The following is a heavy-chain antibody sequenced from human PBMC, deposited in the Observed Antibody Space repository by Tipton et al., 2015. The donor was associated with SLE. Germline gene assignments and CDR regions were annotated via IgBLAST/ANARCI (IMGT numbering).Heavy chain of an antibody. D-gene: IGHD3-22*01. J-gene: IGHJ4*02. CDR3: ARDRYYYDSSGYSDY. V-gene: IGHV4-59*11. CDR1: GGSISSHY. Sequence: TLSLTCTVSGGSISSHYWSWIRQPPGKGLEWIGYIYYSGSTNYNPSLKSRVTISVDTSKNQFSLKLSSVTAADTAVYYCARDRYYYDSSGYSDYWGQGTLVTVSS. CDR2: IYYSGST.